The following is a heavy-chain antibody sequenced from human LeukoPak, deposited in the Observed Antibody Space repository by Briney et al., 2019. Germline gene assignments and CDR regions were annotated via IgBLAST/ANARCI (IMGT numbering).Heavy chain of an antibody. D-gene: IGHD1-26*01. V-gene: IGHV4-59*01. CDR3: ARESGGWFDP. Sequence: PSETLSLTCTVSGGSISNYYWSWIRQPPGKGLEWIGYIYYSGGTNYNPSLKSRVTMSVDTSNNQFSLKLSSVTAADTAVYYCARESGGWFDPWGQGTLVTVSS. CDR2: IYYSGGT. J-gene: IGHJ5*02. CDR1: GGSISNYY.